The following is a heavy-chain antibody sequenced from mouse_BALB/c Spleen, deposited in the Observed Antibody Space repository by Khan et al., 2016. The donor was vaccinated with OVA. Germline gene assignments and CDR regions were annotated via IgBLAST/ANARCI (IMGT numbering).Heavy chain of an antibody. Sequence: VQLQESGPELVRPGASVKLSCKTSGYIFTTYWIHWVKKRSGQGLEWIARIYPGTGSTYYNEKFKGKATLTADKSSSTAYMQLSSLNTEDSAVDFRARYEDAMDYWGQGTSVTVSS. CDR1: GYIFTTYW. J-gene: IGHJ4*01. D-gene: IGHD2-3*01. CDR2: IYPGTGST. CDR3: ARYEDAMDY. V-gene: IGHV1S132*01.